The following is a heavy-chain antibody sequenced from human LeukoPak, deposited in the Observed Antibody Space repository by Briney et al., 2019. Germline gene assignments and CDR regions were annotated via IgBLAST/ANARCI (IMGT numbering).Heavy chain of an antibody. D-gene: IGHD3-9*01. Sequence: PSETLSLTCTVSGGSISSSSYYWGWIRQPPGKGLEWIGTLYYSGSTYYNPSLKSRVTISVDTSKNQFPLKLSSVTAADTAVYYCARRGYDILTGYYYIDYWGQGTLVTVSS. V-gene: IGHV4-39*01. CDR2: LYYSGST. CDR3: ARRGYDILTGYYYIDY. J-gene: IGHJ4*02. CDR1: GGSISSSSYY.